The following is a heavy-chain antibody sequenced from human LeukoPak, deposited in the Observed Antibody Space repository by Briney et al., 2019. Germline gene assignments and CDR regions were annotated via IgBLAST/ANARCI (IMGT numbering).Heavy chain of an antibody. CDR1: GYTFTSYY. Sequence: GASVKVSCKASGYTFTSYYIHWLRQAPGLGLEWMGVIDPSGGSTTYAQRFQGRVTMTRDTSSSTVYMELSSLRSEDTAVYYCARYYYFDYRGQGTRVTVSS. J-gene: IGHJ4*02. CDR2: IDPSGGST. CDR3: ARYYYFDY. V-gene: IGHV1-46*01.